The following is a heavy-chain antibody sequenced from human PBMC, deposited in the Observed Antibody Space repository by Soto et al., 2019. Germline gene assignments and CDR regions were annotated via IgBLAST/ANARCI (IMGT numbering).Heavy chain of an antibody. D-gene: IGHD1-1*01. V-gene: IGHV4-4*07. CDR2: IYATGTT. J-gene: IGHJ5*02. Sequence: PSETLSLTCTVSGAPISGFYWSWIRKSAGKGLEWIGRIYATGTTKYNPSLKSRVMMSVDTSKKQFSLKLRTVTAADTAVYYCVRDGTKTLRDWFDPWGQGISVTVSS. CDR3: VRDGTKTLRDWFDP. CDR1: GAPISGFY.